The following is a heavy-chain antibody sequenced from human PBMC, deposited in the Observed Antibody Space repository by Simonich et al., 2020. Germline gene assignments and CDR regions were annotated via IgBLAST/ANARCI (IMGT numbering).Heavy chain of an antibody. CDR1: GYSFTSYW. D-gene: IGHD1-26*01. Sequence: EVQLVQSGAEVKKPGESLKISCKGSGYSFTSYWIGGVRQMPGKGLEWMGHIYPGYADTRYLPSFQGQVTISAAKSISTAYLQWSSLKASDTAMYYCARLVMYSGSYYLDYWGQGTLVTVSS. J-gene: IGHJ4*02. CDR3: ARLVMYSGSYYLDY. V-gene: IGHV5-51*01. CDR2: IYPGYADT.